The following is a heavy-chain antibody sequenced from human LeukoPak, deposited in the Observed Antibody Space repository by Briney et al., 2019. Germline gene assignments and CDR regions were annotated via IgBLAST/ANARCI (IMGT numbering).Heavy chain of an antibody. V-gene: IGHV1-2*02. CDR3: ADGARWELLGGGLHYYYYMDV. CDR1: GYTFTGYY. CDR2: INPNSGGT. J-gene: IGHJ6*03. Sequence: ASVKVSCKASGYTFTGYYMHWVRQAPGQGLEWMGWINPNSGGTNYAQKFQGRVTMTRDTSISTAYMELSRLRSEDTAVYYCADGARWELLGGGLHYYYYMDVWGKGTTVTVSS. D-gene: IGHD1-26*01.